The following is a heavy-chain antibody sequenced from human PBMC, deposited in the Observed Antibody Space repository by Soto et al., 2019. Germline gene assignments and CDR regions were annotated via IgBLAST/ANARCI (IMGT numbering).Heavy chain of an antibody. J-gene: IGHJ4*02. Sequence: GGSLILSCAASGFTFSSYAMSWVRQAPGKGLEWVSAISGSGGSTYYADSVKGRFTISRDNSKNTLYLQMNSLRAEDTAVYYCAKGVGLLWFGNPFDYWGQGTLVTVSS. V-gene: IGHV3-23*01. CDR1: GFTFSSYA. CDR2: ISGSGGST. D-gene: IGHD3-10*01. CDR3: AKGVGLLWFGNPFDY.